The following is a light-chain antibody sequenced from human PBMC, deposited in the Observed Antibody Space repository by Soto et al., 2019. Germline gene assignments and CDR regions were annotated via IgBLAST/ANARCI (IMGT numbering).Light chain of an antibody. J-gene: IGKJ4*01. CDR1: QSLSSN. CDR3: QQRSDWPLT. CDR2: GAS. Sequence: EIVMTQSPATLSVSPGERATLSCRASQSLSSNLAWYQQKPGQAPRLLIHGASTRATGIPARFSGSGSGTEFTLIISSLQSGDFAIYYCQQRSDWPLTFGGGTKVEIK. V-gene: IGKV3-15*01.